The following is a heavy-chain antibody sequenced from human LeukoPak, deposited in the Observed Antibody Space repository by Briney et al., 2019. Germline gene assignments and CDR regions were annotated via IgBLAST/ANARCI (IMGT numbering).Heavy chain of an antibody. CDR1: GFTFSSYE. V-gene: IGHV3-48*03. Sequence: QPGGSLRLSCAASGFTFSSYEMNWVRQAPGKGLEWVSYISSSGNTIFYADSVKGRFTISRDNAKNSLYLQLNSLRADDTAVYYVVLSYQGYFDHWGQGTLVTVSS. CDR3: VLSYQGYFDH. J-gene: IGHJ4*02. D-gene: IGHD3-16*02. CDR2: ISSSGNTI.